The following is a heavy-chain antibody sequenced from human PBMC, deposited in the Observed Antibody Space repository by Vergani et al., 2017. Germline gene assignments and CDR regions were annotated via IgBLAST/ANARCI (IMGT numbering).Heavy chain of an antibody. V-gene: IGHV4-30-4*01. CDR1: GGSISSGDYY. CDR3: AREPMIVEAFDM. CDR2: IYYSGST. Sequence: QVQLQESGPGLVKPSQTLSLTCTVSGGSISSGDYYWSWIRQPPGTGLGWIGYIYYSGSTYYNPPLKSRVTISVDTSKNQFTLKLSAVTAADTAVYYCAREPMIVEAFDMWGQGTLVTVSS. J-gene: IGHJ3*02. D-gene: IGHD3-22*01.